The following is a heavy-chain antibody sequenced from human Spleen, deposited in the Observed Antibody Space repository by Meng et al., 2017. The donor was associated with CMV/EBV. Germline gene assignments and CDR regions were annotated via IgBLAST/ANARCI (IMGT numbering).Heavy chain of an antibody. V-gene: IGHV3-30-3*01. CDR3: ARDMGPDYGGNSDY. CDR2: ISYDGSNK. J-gene: IGHJ4*02. D-gene: IGHD4-23*01. Sequence: LSLTCAASGFTFSSYAMHWVRQAPGKGLEWVAVISYDGSNKYYADSVKGRFTISRDNSKNTLYLQMNSLRAEDTAVYYCARDMGPDYGGNSDYWGQGTLVTVSS. CDR1: GFTFSSYA.